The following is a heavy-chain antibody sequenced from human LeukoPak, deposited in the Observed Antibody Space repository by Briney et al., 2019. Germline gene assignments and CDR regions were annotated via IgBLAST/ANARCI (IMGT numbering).Heavy chain of an antibody. J-gene: IGHJ4*02. D-gene: IGHD3-22*01. CDR2: INHSGST. V-gene: IGHV4-34*01. CDR1: GGSFSGYY. Sequence: PSETLSLTCAVYGGSFSGYYWSWLRQPPGKGLEWIGEINHSGSTNYNPSLKSRVTISVVTSKNQFSLKLSSVTAADTAVYYCARDRFDSSGYYSDYWGQGTLATVSS. CDR3: ARDRFDSSGYYSDY.